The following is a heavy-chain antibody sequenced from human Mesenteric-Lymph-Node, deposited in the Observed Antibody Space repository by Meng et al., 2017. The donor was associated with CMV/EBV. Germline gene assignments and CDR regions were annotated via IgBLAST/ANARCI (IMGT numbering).Heavy chain of an antibody. CDR3: ARAAYFDY. CDR2: INTNSGNP. Sequence: KVSCKTSGLPFTNYAINWVRQAPGQGPEWMGWINTNSGNPTYAQDFTGRFVFSLDTSVSTAYLQISSLKPEDTAFYYCARAAYFDYWGQGTLVTVSS. CDR1: GLPFTNYA. J-gene: IGHJ4*02. V-gene: IGHV7-4-1*02. D-gene: IGHD6-25*01.